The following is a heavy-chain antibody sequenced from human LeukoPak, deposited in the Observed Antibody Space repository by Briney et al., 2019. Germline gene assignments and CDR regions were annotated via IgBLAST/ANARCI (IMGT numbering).Heavy chain of an antibody. Sequence: PSETLSLTCTVSGGSISSYYWSWIRQPPGKGLEWIGYIYYSGSTNYNPSLKSRVTTSVDTSKNQFSLKLSSVTAADTAVYYCARVPSMPYYYDSSGYYIYYYYGMVVWGQGTTVTVSS. CDR2: IYYSGST. J-gene: IGHJ6*02. V-gene: IGHV4-59*01. CDR1: GGSISSYY. D-gene: IGHD3-22*01. CDR3: ARVPSMPYYYDSSGYYIYYYYGMVV.